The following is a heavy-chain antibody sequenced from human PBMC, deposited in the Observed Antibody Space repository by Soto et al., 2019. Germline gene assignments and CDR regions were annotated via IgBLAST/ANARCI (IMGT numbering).Heavy chain of an antibody. D-gene: IGHD3-10*01. Sequence: ASVKVSCKASGYTFTGYYMHWVRQAPGQGLEWMGWINPNSGGTNYAQKFQGWVTMTRDTSISTAYMELSRLRSDDTAVYHCARGSFGRLYYYYMDVWGKGTTVTVSS. CDR1: GYTFTGYY. J-gene: IGHJ6*03. V-gene: IGHV1-2*04. CDR2: INPNSGGT. CDR3: ARGSFGRLYYYYMDV.